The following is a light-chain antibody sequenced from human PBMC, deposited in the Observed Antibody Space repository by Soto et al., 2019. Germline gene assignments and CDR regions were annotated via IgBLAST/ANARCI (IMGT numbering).Light chain of an antibody. CDR3: SSYTAGGTI. J-gene: IGLJ1*01. CDR1: SGDVGGYYY. Sequence: QSVLTQPASVSGSPGQSITISCNGTSGDVGGYYYVSWYQQLPGKAPKLMISEVSNRPSGVSNRFSGSKSGNTASLTISGLQAEDEADYYCSSYTAGGTIFGTGTKLTVL. CDR2: EVS. V-gene: IGLV2-14*01.